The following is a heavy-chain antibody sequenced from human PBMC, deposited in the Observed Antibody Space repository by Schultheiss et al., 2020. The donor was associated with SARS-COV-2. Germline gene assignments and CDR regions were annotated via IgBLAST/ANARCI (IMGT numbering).Heavy chain of an antibody. CDR2: IHPVGGST. J-gene: IGHJ6*03. CDR1: GFTTYY. CDR3: ARANRDSYGYRSAFYYYMDV. V-gene: IGHV1-46*01. Sequence: ASVKVSCKTSGFTTYYMHWVRQAPGQGFEWMGIIHPVGGSTGYSQNFLDRVSMTRDTSTSTVYMELRSLRSDDTAVYYCARANRDSYGYRSAFYYYMDVWGQGTTVTVSS. D-gene: IGHD5-18*01.